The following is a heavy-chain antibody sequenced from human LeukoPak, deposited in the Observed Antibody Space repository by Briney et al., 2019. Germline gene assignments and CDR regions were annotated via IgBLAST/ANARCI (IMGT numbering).Heavy chain of an antibody. CDR3: ARGGRPNYVWGSYRYSYYFDY. Sequence: PSETLSLTSAVYGGAFSGYYWGCSRQPPRRGLEWSGEINHSGGTNYNPSLKSRVTISVGTSKNQFSLKLSSVTAADTAVYYCARGGRPNYVWGSYRYSYYFDYWGQGTLVTVSS. V-gene: IGHV4-34*01. D-gene: IGHD3-16*02. CDR1: GGAFSGYY. CDR2: INHSGGT. J-gene: IGHJ4*02.